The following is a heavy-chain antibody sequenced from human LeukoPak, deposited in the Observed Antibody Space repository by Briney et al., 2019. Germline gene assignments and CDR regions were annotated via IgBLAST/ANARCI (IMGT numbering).Heavy chain of an antibody. D-gene: IGHD7-27*01. Sequence: ASAKVSCKASGYTFTSYYMHWVRQAPGQGLEWMGIINPSGGSTSYAQKFQGRVTMTRDTSTSTVYMELSSLRSEDTAVYYCASQLGIGDYYYYGMDVWGQGTTVTVSS. CDR2: INPSGGST. V-gene: IGHV1-46*01. J-gene: IGHJ6*02. CDR1: GYTFTSYY. CDR3: ASQLGIGDYYYYGMDV.